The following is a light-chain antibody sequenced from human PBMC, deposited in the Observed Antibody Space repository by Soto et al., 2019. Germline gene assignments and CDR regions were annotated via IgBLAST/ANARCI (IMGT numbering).Light chain of an antibody. Sequence: DIHMTQSPSTLSASVGDRVSVTCRASQNINKLLAWYQQKPGKAPQLLISKESSLESGVPSRFSGRGSGTEFTLTSSSLQPDDFATYCCKQYEYYWTFGQGTKVEIK. J-gene: IGKJ1*01. CDR3: KQYEYYWT. CDR1: QNINKL. CDR2: KES. V-gene: IGKV1-5*03.